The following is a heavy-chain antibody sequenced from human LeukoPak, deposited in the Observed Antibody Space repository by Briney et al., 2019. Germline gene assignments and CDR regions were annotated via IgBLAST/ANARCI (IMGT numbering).Heavy chain of an antibody. Sequence: GGSLRLSCVASGFTFSGYSMNWVRQAPGKGLEWVSYISSSTSTIYYADSVKGRFTISRDNAKNSLYLHMNNLRADDTAVYYCARETILGTFPLGYMDVWGKGTTVTVS. V-gene: IGHV3-48*01. CDR2: ISSSTSTI. D-gene: IGHD3-3*01. CDR3: ARETILGTFPLGYMDV. J-gene: IGHJ6*03. CDR1: GFTFSGYS.